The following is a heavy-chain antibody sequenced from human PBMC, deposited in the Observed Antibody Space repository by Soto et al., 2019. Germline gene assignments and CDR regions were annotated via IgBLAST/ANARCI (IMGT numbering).Heavy chain of an antibody. D-gene: IGHD3-22*01. Sequence: GATVKVSCKASGYTFTSYGISWVRQAPGQGLEWMGWISAYNGNTNYAQKLQGRVTMTTDTSTSTAYMELRSLRSDDTAVYYCARDGRYYYDSSGYAKGNYYYYGMDVCGQVTTVTVSS. V-gene: IGHV1-18*01. CDR3: ARDGRYYYDSSGYAKGNYYYYGMDV. CDR1: GYTFTSYG. CDR2: ISAYNGNT. J-gene: IGHJ6*02.